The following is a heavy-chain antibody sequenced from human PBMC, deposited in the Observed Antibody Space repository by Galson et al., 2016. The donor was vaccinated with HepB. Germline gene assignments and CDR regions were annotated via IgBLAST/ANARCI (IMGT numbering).Heavy chain of an antibody. D-gene: IGHD3-10*01. CDR2: IFFTGNA. J-gene: IGHJ3*02. V-gene: IGHV4-61*01. CDR1: SGSVGSGSYY. CDR3: ARDRGVLRSNDAFDI. Sequence: SETLSLTCTVSSGSVGSGSYYWSWIRQSPGKGLQWIGQIFFTGNAVYNPSLESRVTISVDTSKNQFSLKLASVTAADTAVYYCARDRGVLRSNDAFDIWGQGAVVVVSS.